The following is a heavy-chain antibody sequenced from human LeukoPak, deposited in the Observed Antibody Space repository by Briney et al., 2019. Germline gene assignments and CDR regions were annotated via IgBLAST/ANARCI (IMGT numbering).Heavy chain of an antibody. D-gene: IGHD2-21*02. CDR1: GFIFSNYW. J-gene: IGHJ5*02. CDR2: IKQDGSNK. Sequence: PGGSLRLSCATSGFIFSNYWMSWVRQAPGKGLEWVANIKQDGSNKYYVDSVKGRFTISRDNAKNSLYLQMNSLRVEDTAVYYCVRDKEVVTGIGWFDPWGQGTLVTVSS. V-gene: IGHV3-7*01. CDR3: VRDKEVVTGIGWFDP.